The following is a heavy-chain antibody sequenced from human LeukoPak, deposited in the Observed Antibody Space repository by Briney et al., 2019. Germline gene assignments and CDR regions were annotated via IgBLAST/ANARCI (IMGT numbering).Heavy chain of an antibody. CDR1: GYTFTSYY. V-gene: IGHV1-46*01. J-gene: IGHJ3*02. CDR2: INPSGGST. Sequence: GASVKVSCKASGYTFTSYYMHWVRQAPGQGLEWMGIINPSGGSTSYAQKFQGRVTMTRDMSTSTVYMELSSLRSEDTAVYYCAREVRGGTFDIWGQGTMVTVSS. D-gene: IGHD3-10*01. CDR3: AREVRGGTFDI.